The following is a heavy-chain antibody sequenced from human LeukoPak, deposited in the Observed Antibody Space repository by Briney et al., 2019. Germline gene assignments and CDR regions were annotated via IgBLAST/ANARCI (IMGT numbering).Heavy chain of an antibody. CDR1: GFTSSNAW. J-gene: IGHJ4*02. CDR2: IKSKTDGGTS. Sequence: GGSLTLSCAVSGFTSSNAWMSWVRQAPGKGLEWVGRIKSKTDGGTSDYAAPVKGRFTISRGDSKNTLYLQMNSLKTEDTAVYYCTTGGQQTDYWGQGTLVTVSS. CDR3: TTGGQQTDY. D-gene: IGHD6-13*01. V-gene: IGHV3-15*01.